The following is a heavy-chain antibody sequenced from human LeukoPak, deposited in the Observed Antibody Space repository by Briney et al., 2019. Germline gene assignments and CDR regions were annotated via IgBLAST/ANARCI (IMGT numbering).Heavy chain of an antibody. CDR2: IIPIFGTA. CDR1: GGTFSSYA. Sequence: SVKVSCKASGGTFSSYAISWVRQAPGQGLEWMGRIIPIFGTANHAQKFQGRVTITTDESTSTAYMELSSLRSEDTAVYYCARMGHGYSLDDAFDIWGQGTMVTVSS. J-gene: IGHJ3*02. D-gene: IGHD5-18*01. CDR3: ARMGHGYSLDDAFDI. V-gene: IGHV1-69*05.